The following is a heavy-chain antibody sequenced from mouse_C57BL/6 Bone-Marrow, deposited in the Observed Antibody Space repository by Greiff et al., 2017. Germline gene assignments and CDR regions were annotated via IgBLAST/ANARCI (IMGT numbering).Heavy chain of an antibody. CDR1: GYTFTSYW. CDR3: AFYYYGSSPYAMDY. D-gene: IGHD1-1*01. Sequence: QVQLQQPGAELVKPGASVKLSCKASGYTFTSYWMHWVKQRPGRGLEWIGRIDPTGGGTKYNQKFKSKATLTVDKPSSTAYMQLSSLTSEDSAVYYCAFYYYGSSPYAMDYWGQGTSVTVSS. V-gene: IGHV1-72*01. CDR2: IDPTGGGT. J-gene: IGHJ4*01.